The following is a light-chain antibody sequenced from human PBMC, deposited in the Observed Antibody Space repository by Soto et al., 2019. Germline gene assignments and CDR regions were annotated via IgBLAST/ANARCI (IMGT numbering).Light chain of an antibody. J-gene: IGLJ2*01. CDR3: QTWGPGIVV. CDR1: SGHSTYA. Sequence: QLVLTQSPSASASLGASVKLTCTLSSGHSTYAIAWHQQQPETGPRYLMRVNNDGSHNRGDGIPDRFSGSSSGSERSLTIPNLQSEDEADYYCQTWGPGIVVFGGGTKLTVL. CDR2: VNNDGSH. V-gene: IGLV4-69*01.